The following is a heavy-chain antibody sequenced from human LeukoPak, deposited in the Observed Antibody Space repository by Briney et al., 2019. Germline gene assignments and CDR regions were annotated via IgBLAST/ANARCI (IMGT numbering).Heavy chain of an antibody. CDR2: IIPIFGTA. V-gene: IGHV1-69*01. CDR3: AQSSSWYTYYFDY. Sequence: SVKVSCKASGGTFSSYAISWVRQAPGQGLEWMGGIIPIFGTANYAQKFQGRVTITADESTSTAYMELSSLRSEDTAVYYCAQSSSWYTYYFDYWGQGTLVTVSS. J-gene: IGHJ4*02. CDR1: GGTFSSYA. D-gene: IGHD6-13*01.